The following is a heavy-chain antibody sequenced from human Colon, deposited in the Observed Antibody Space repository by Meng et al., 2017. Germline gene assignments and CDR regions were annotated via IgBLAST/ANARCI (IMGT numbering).Heavy chain of an antibody. CDR3: ARTASLGGY. CDR2: IYSSGST. Sequence: QVQLRESGPALVKPSETLSLTCAVSGGSISSGHYYWSWIRQPPGKGLEWIGYIYSSGSTYYNPSLKSRVTISVDTSKNQFSLNLSSVTAADTAVYYCARTASLGGYWGQGTLVTVSS. CDR1: GGSISSGHYY. V-gene: IGHV4-30-4*01. D-gene: IGHD3-16*01. J-gene: IGHJ4*02.